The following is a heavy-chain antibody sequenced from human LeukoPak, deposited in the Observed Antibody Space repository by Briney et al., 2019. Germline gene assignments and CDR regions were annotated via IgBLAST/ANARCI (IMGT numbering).Heavy chain of an antibody. CDR2: ISGSGGST. D-gene: IGHD6-19*01. CDR1: VFTFSSYA. Sequence: PGGSLRLSCAASVFTFSSYAMSWVRQAPGKGLEWVSAISGSGGSTYYADSVKGRFTISRDNSKNTLYLQMNSLRAGDTAVYYCAKDREVAGMYYFDYWGQGTLVTVSS. J-gene: IGHJ4*02. CDR3: AKDREVAGMYYFDY. V-gene: IGHV3-23*01.